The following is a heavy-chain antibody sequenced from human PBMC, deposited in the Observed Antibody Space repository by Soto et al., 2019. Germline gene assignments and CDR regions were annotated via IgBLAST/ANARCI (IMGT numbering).Heavy chain of an antibody. V-gene: IGHV3-74*01. J-gene: IGHJ6*02. CDR2: INSDGSST. CDR3: ARVAEDIVVVVAANYGMDV. Sequence: SLRLSCAASGFTFSSYWMHWVRQAPGKGLVWVSRINSDGSSTSYADSVKGRFTISRDNAKNTLYLQMNSLRAEDTAVYYCARVAEDIVVVVAANYGMDVWGQGTTVTVSS. CDR1: GFTFSSYW. D-gene: IGHD2-15*01.